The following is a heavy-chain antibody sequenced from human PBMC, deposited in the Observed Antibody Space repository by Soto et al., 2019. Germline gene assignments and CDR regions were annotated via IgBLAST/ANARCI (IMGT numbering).Heavy chain of an antibody. J-gene: IGHJ4*02. CDR3: AKDRSGWDFNYYFDY. CDR1: GFMFSNYG. CDR2: ISYHGGEE. V-gene: IGHV3-30*18. Sequence: LRLSCAASGFMFSNYGMHWVRQAPGKGLEWVAAISYHGGEEYYADSMKGRFTISRDNSRNTLYLQVNSLRAEDTALYYCAKDRSGWDFNYYFDYWGQGALVTVSS. D-gene: IGHD6-19*01.